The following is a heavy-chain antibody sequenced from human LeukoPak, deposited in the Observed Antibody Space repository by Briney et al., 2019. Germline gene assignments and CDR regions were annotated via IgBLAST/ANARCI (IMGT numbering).Heavy chain of an antibody. CDR1: GFTFSSYA. CDR2: ISGSGGST. Sequence: GGSLRLSCAASGFTFSSYAMSWVRQAPGKGLEWVSAISGSGGSTYYADSVKGRFTISRDNSKNTLYLQMNSLRAEDTAVYYCAKDIRYFDWFPYFDYWGQGALVTVSS. V-gene: IGHV3-23*01. CDR3: AKDIRYFDWFPYFDY. D-gene: IGHD3-9*01. J-gene: IGHJ4*02.